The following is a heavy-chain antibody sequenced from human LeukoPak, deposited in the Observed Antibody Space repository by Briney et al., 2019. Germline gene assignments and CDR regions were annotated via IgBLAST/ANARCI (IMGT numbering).Heavy chain of an antibody. J-gene: IGHJ4*02. CDR3: AREVRYFDWLATYDY. Sequence: SETPSLTCTVSGGSVSSGSYYWSWIRQPPGKGLEWIGYIYYSGSTNYNPSLKSRVTISVDTSKNQFSLKLSSVTAADTAVYYCAREVRYFDWLATYDYWGQGTLVTVSS. V-gene: IGHV4-61*01. CDR1: GGSVSSGSYY. CDR2: IYYSGST. D-gene: IGHD3-9*01.